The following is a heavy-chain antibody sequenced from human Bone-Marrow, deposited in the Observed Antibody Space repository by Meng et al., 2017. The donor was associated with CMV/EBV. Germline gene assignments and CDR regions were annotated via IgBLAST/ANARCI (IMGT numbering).Heavy chain of an antibody. Sequence: GESLKISCAASGFTFSSYSMNWVRQAPGKGLEWVSSISSSSSYIYYADSVKGRFTISRDNAKNSLYLQMNSLRAEDTAVYYCARAEAPQNWGEGTLAAFSS. CDR1: GFTFSSYS. CDR3: ARAEAPQN. J-gene: IGHJ4*02. V-gene: IGHV3-21*01. CDR2: ISSSSSYI.